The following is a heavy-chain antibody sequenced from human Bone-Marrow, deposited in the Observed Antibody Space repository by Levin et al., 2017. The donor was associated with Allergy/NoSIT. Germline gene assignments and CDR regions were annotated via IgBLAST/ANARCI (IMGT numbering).Heavy chain of an antibody. V-gene: IGHV3-30*04. CDR3: ARDDGYNYNDFDY. Sequence: PGGSLRLSCAASGFTFSSYAMNWVRQAPGKGLEWVAVISYDGSNKNYADSVKGRFTISRDNSKNTLYLQMNSLRVEDTAVYYCARDDGYNYNDFDYWGQGTLVTVSS. CDR2: ISYDGSNK. D-gene: IGHD5-24*01. J-gene: IGHJ4*02. CDR1: GFTFSSYA.